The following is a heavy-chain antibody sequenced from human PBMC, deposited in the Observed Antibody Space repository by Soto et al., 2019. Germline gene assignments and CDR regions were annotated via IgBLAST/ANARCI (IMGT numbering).Heavy chain of an antibody. D-gene: IGHD3-10*01. V-gene: IGHV4-59*01. CDR3: ARMSLFYFFDS. Sequence: PSETLSPTCPVPSDSMTSYYWSWIRQPPGKGLECTGYIYHSGITNYNPSLKSRVTISLDTSKTQFSLRLSFVTAADTAVDSCARMSLFYFFDSWGQGPLVTVSS. J-gene: IGHJ4*01. CDR1: SDSMTSYY. CDR2: IYHSGIT.